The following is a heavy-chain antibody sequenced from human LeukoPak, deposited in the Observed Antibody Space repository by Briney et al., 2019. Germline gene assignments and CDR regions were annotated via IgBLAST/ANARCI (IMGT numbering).Heavy chain of an antibody. CDR1: GFTFGINW. CDR3: ARDPSTASAWFYFDL. D-gene: IGHD6-19*01. J-gene: IGHJ4*02. CDR2: INHDGSVR. V-gene: IGHV3-7*01. Sequence: PGGSLRLSCAASGFTFGINWMSWARQAPGKGLEWVAHINHDGSVRYYVDSVKGRFTISRDKTKNSLYLQMNNLRVDDTAIYYCARDPSTASAWFYFDLWGQGTLVTVSS.